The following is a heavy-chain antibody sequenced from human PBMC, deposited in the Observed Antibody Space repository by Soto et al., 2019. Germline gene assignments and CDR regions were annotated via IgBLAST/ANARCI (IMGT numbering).Heavy chain of an antibody. D-gene: IGHD3-3*01. Sequence: GGSLRPSCAASGFTFSSYAMHWVRQAPGKGLEWVAVISYDGSNKYYADSVKGRFTISRDNSKNTLYLQMNSLRAEDTAVYYCARGEESYYDFWSGYYGGFDYWGQGTLVTVSS. V-gene: IGHV3-30*04. CDR3: ARGEESYYDFWSGYYGGFDY. CDR2: ISYDGSNK. CDR1: GFTFSSYA. J-gene: IGHJ4*02.